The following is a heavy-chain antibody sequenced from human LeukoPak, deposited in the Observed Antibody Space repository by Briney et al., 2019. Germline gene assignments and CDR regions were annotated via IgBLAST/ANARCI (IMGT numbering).Heavy chain of an antibody. V-gene: IGHV3-7*01. Sequence: PGGSLRLSCAASGFTFSSYWMSWVRQAPGKGLEWVANIKQDGSEKYYVDSVKGRFTISRDNAKNSLYLQMNSLRAEDTAVYYCARVPDFWSGYPTYYYYYYMDVWGKGTTVTVSS. CDR1: GFTFSSYW. CDR2: IKQDGSEK. CDR3: ARVPDFWSGYPTYYYYYYMDV. J-gene: IGHJ6*03. D-gene: IGHD3-3*01.